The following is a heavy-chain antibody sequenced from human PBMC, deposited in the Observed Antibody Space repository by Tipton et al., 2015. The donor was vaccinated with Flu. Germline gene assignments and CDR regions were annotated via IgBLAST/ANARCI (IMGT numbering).Heavy chain of an antibody. J-gene: IGHJ3*02. CDR2: MYYSGST. V-gene: IGHV4-31*02. CDR1: GGSISSGGYY. D-gene: IGHD2-8*01. CDR3: VRDVYGTDAFEI. Sequence: LRLSCTVSGGSISSGGYYWSWIRQHPGKGLEWIGYMYYSGSTYYNPSLKSRVTISVDTSKNQFSLKLNSVTAADTAVYYCVRDVYGTDAFEIWGQGTKVTVSS.